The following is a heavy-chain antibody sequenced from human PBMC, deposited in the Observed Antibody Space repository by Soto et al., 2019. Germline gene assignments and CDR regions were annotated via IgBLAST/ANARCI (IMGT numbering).Heavy chain of an antibody. D-gene: IGHD6-6*01. J-gene: IGHJ6*03. CDR2: ISAYNGNT. V-gene: IGHV1-18*01. CDR1: GYTFTSYG. CDR3: ARCRSGSHYYYMDV. Sequence: ASVKVSCKTSGYTFTSYGISWVRQAPGQGLEWMGWISAYNGNTNYAQKFQGRVSMTTDTSTSTAYMELRSLRSDDTALYYCARCRSGSHYYYMDVWGKGTTVTVSS.